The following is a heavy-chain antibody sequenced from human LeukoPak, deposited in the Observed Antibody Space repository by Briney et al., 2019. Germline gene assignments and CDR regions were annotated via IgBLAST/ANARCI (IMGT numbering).Heavy chain of an antibody. Sequence: PSETLSLTCTVSGGSISSGSYYWGWIRQPPGKGLEWIGSIYYSGSTYYNPSLKSRVTISVDTSKNQFSLKLSSVTAADTAVYYCARPAVCSGGSCYYDSFDMWGQGTMVTVSS. CDR1: GGSISSGSYY. CDR3: ARPAVCSGGSCYYDSFDM. V-gene: IGHV4-39*01. J-gene: IGHJ3*02. CDR2: IYYSGST. D-gene: IGHD2-15*01.